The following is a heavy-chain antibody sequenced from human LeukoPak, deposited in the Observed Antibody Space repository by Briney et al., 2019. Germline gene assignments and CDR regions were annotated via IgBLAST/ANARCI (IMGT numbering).Heavy chain of an antibody. Sequence: SSETLSLTCTVSGGSISNYYWSWIRQPPGKGLEWIGYIYYSGSTKYNPSLKSRVTISVDTSKNQFSLKLTSVTAADTAVYYCARDPPAYGDYEGYWGQGTLVTVSS. CDR2: IYYSGST. CDR1: GGSISNYY. D-gene: IGHD4-17*01. V-gene: IGHV4-59*01. CDR3: ARDPPAYGDYEGY. J-gene: IGHJ4*02.